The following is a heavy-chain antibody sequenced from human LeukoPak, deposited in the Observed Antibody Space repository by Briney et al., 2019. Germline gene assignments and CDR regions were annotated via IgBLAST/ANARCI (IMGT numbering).Heavy chain of an antibody. CDR2: VYHSGSS. Sequence: SETLSLTCTVSGYSISSGYQWGWIRQPPGKGLEWIGNVYHSGSSYSNPSLKRRVTVSVDTSKNQFSLNLTSVTAADTAVYYCARGLAYWGQGTLVTVSS. V-gene: IGHV4-38-2*02. CDR1: GYSISSGYQ. J-gene: IGHJ4*02. CDR3: ARGLAY.